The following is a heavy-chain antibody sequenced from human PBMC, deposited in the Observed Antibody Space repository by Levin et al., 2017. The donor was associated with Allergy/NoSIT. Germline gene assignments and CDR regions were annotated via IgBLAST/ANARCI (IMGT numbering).Heavy chain of an antibody. V-gene: IGHV4-39*01. CDR2: VSYSGGT. Sequence: RSSETLSLTCTVSGGSISSNGYYWGWIRQPPGKGLEWIGSVSYSGGTYYNPSLTSRVTISVDTSKNQFSLKLDSVTAADTAVYYCARLVLYDILTGYSYFDYWGQGTLVTVSS. CDR1: GGSISSNGYY. CDR3: ARLVLYDILTGYSYFDY. D-gene: IGHD3-9*01. J-gene: IGHJ4*02.